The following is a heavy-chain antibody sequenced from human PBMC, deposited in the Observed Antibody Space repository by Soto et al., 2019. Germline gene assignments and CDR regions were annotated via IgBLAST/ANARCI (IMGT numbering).Heavy chain of an antibody. V-gene: IGHV4-38-2*01. CDR2: IYHSGST. CDR1: GYSISSGYY. D-gene: IGHD4-17*01. J-gene: IGHJ5*02. Sequence: PSETLSLTCAVSGYSISSGYYWGWIRQTPGKGLEWIASIYHSGSTYYNPALKSRVTISVDTSKNQFSLKLTSVTAADTAVYYCARAAATVTPGWFDPWGQGIMVTVSS. CDR3: ARAAATVTPGWFDP.